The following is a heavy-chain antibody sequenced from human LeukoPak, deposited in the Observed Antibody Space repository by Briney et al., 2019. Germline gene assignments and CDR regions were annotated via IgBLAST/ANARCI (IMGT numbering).Heavy chain of an antibody. D-gene: IGHD3-9*01. Sequence: SETPTLTCNVSGGSISSYYWSWIRQPAGRGLEWIGRFSTSGSTNYNPSLKSRVSMSVATSNNQFSLKLSSVTAADTAVYYCARDSNYDILTGYYISAFDIWGQGTMVTVSS. CDR1: GGSISSYY. J-gene: IGHJ3*02. V-gene: IGHV4-4*07. CDR2: FSTSGST. CDR3: ARDSNYDILTGYYISAFDI.